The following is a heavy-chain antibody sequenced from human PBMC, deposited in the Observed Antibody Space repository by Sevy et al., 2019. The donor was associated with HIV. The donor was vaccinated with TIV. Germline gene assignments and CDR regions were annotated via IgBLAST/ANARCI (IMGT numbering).Heavy chain of an antibody. CDR1: GFTFSSYG. CDR2: IWYDGSNK. Sequence: GGSLRLSCAASGFTFSSYGMHWVRQAPGKGLEWVAVIWYDGSNKYYADSVKGRFTISRDNSKNTLYLQMNSLIAEDTAGYYCAREAIAVAGGYYYYYGMDVWGQGTTVTVSS. D-gene: IGHD6-19*01. V-gene: IGHV3-33*01. CDR3: AREAIAVAGGYYYYYGMDV. J-gene: IGHJ6*02.